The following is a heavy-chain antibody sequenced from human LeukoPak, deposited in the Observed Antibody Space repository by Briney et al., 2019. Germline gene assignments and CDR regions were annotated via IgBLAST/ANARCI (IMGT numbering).Heavy chain of an antibody. Sequence: GGSLRLSCAASGFTFSSYARSWVRQAPGKGLEWVSAISGSGGSTYYADSVKGRFTISRDNSKNTLYLQMNSLRAEDTAVYYCAKGPHIVVVPGPNWFDHWERGTLVTVSS. J-gene: IGHJ5*02. CDR3: AKGPHIVVVPGPNWFDH. CDR2: ISGSGGST. CDR1: GFTFSSYA. D-gene: IGHD2-21*01. V-gene: IGHV3-23*01.